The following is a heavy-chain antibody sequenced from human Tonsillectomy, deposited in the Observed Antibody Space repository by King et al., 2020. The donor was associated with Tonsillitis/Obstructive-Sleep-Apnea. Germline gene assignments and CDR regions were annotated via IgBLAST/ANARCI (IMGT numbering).Heavy chain of an antibody. J-gene: IGHJ4*02. CDR2: NIPIFGTA. V-gene: IGHV1-69*12. D-gene: IGHD6-13*01. Sequence: QLVQSGAEVKKPVSSVKGSCKASGGTFSSYAISWVRQAPGQGLEGIGGNIPIFGTANYAKTFQGRVRITADESTGTAYMELSSLRSEDTAVYYCARGFDGSSWYNYWGQGTLVTVSS. CDR1: GGTFSSYA. CDR3: ARGFDGSSWYNY.